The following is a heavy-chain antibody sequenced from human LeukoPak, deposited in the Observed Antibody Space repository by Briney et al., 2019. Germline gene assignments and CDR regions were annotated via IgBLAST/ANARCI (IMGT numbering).Heavy chain of an antibody. V-gene: IGHV3-30*18. CDR3: AKDRNAIFGDCSGGSCSTYYFDY. Sequence: GGSLRLSCAASGFTFSSYGMHWVRQAPGKGLEWVAVISYDGSNKYYADSVKGQFTISRDNSKNTLYLQMNSLRAEDTAVYYCAKDRNAIFGDCSGGSCSTYYFDYWGQGTLVTVSS. CDR2: ISYDGSNK. CDR1: GFTFSSYG. J-gene: IGHJ4*02. D-gene: IGHD2-15*01.